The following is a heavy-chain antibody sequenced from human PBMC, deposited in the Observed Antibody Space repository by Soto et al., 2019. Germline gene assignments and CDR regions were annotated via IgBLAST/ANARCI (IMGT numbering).Heavy chain of an antibody. V-gene: IGHV1-46*01. CDR2: IRPSGVNT. CDR1: EYTFTNYN. J-gene: IGHJ4*02. Sequence: QVQLVQSGAEVKKPGASVKVSCKASEYTFTNYNVHWLRQAPGQGLEWMGIIRPSGVNTGYARRFQGRVTVTRNRSTSTVYMELNSLTSDDTGVYYCAREPKESFYFDFWGQGTLVTVSS. CDR3: AREPKESFYFDF.